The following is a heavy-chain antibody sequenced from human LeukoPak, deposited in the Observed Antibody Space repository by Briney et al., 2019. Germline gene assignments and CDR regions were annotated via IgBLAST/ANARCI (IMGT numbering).Heavy chain of an antibody. Sequence: GGSLRLSCAVSGFSLRTYGIHWVRQAPVRGLEWVSAISGSGGSTYYADSVKGRFTISRDNSKNTLYLQMNSLRAEDTAVYYCAKVLSYGSGSYYRKVDYYGMDVWGQGTTVTVSS. CDR3: AKVLSYGSGSYYRKVDYYGMDV. V-gene: IGHV3-23*01. CDR1: GFSLRTYG. CDR2: ISGSGGST. D-gene: IGHD3-10*01. J-gene: IGHJ6*02.